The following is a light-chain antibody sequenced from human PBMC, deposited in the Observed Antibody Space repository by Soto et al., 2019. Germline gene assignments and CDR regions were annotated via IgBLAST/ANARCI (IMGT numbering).Light chain of an antibody. CDR1: QSISSY. CDR3: SQSYLKT. Sequence: VSGKVKDRVTITCQASQSISSYLNWYQQKPGKAPKLLIYAASRLQSGVPSRFSGSGSGTDFTLSIFNLEAGVVATYYCSQSYLKTFA. CDR2: AAS. V-gene: IGKV1-39*01. J-gene: IGKJ5*01.